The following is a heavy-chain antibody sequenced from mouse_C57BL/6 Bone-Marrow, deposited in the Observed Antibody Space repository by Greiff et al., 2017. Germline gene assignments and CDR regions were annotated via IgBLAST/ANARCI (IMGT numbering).Heavy chain of an antibody. Sequence: EVQLQQSGPELVKPGASVTISCKASGYTFTDYYMNWVKQSHGKSLEWIGDINPNNGGTSYNQKFKGKATLTVDKSSSTAYMELRSLTSEDSAVYYCARNDGLYYFDYWGQGTTLTVSS. CDR2: INPNNGGT. V-gene: IGHV1-26*01. CDR3: ARNDGLYYFDY. CDR1: GYTFTDYY. D-gene: IGHD2-3*01. J-gene: IGHJ2*01.